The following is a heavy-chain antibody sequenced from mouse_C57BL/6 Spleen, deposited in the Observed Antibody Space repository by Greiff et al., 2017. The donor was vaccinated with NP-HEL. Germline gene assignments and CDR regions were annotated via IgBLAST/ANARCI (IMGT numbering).Heavy chain of an antibody. V-gene: IGHV5-4*01. Sequence: EVQGVESGGGLVKPGGSLQLSCAASGFTFSSYAMSWVRQTPEKRLEWVATISDGGSYTYYPDNVKGRFTISRDNAKNNLYLQMSHLKSEDTAMYYCASSFAYWGQGTLVTVSA. CDR1: GFTFSSYA. CDR3: ASSFAY. J-gene: IGHJ3*01. CDR2: ISDGGSYT.